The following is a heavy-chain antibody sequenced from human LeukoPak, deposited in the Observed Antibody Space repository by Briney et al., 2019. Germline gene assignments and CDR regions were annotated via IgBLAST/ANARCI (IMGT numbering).Heavy chain of an antibody. CDR3: ARDHQFEGMAAAGTDY. V-gene: IGHV4-4*07. D-gene: IGHD6-13*01. J-gene: IGHJ4*02. CDR1: GGSISSYY. CDR2: IYTSGST. Sequence: SETLSLTCTVSGGSISSYYWSWIRQPAGKGLEWIGRIYTSGSTSYNPSLKSRVTMSVDTSKNQFSLKLSSVTAADTAVYYCARDHQFEGMAAAGTDYWGQGTLVTASS.